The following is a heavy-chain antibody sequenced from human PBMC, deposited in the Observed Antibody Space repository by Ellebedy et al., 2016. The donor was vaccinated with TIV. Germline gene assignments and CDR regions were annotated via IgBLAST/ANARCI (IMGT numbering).Heavy chain of an antibody. V-gene: IGHV1-46*04. CDR1: GYTFTSYY. CDR2: INPSGGST. J-gene: IGHJ6*02. CDR3: ARDRDTAMVTFKTYNSYGMDV. D-gene: IGHD5-18*01. Sequence: AASVKVSCKASGYTFTSYYMHWVRQAPGQGLEWMGIINPSGGSTSYAQKLQGRVTMTRDTSTSTVYMELSSLRSEDTAVYYCARDRDTAMVTFKTYNSYGMDVWGQGTTVTVSS.